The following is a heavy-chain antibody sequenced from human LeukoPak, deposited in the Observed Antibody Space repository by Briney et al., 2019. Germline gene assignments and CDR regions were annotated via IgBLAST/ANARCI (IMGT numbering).Heavy chain of an antibody. CDR2: IWYDGSNK. J-gene: IGHJ4*02. V-gene: IGHV3-33*06. CDR1: GFTFSSYG. Sequence: PGGSLRLSCAASGFTFSSYGMHWVRQAPGKGLEWVAVIWYDGSNKYYADSVKGRFTISRDNSKNTLYLQMNSLRAEDTAVYYCAKVSGEAPKGGYFDYWGQGTLVTVSS. CDR3: AKVSGEAPKGGYFDY. D-gene: IGHD1-26*01.